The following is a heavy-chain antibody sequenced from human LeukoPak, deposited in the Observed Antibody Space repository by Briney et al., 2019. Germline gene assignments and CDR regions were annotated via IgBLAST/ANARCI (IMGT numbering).Heavy chain of an antibody. D-gene: IGHD6-13*01. J-gene: IGHJ4*02. V-gene: IGHV4-39*01. CDR1: GGSISDSSFY. Sequence: AETLSLTCTVSGGSISDSSFYWGWIRQPPGKGLEWIGSVHSSGSTNYAPSLNSRVTLSVDTSKNQFSLKPSSVTAADTAVYYCARCLATGGRVSFDYWGQGTLGTVSS. CDR2: VHSSGST. CDR3: ARCLATGGRVSFDY.